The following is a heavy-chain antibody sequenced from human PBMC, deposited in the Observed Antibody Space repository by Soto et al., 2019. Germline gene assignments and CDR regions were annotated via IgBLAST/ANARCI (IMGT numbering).Heavy chain of an antibody. D-gene: IGHD5-18*01. CDR1: GGSISSSSYY. V-gene: IGHV4-39*07. J-gene: IGHJ4*02. CDR2: IYHSGSI. Sequence: SETLSLTCTVSGGSISSSSYYWGWIRQPPGKGLEWIGKIYHSGSIYYNPSLNSRVTISVDTSKNHFSLNLISVTAADTAVYYCARAARGYSYFDYWGQGTLVTVSS. CDR3: ARAARGYSYFDY.